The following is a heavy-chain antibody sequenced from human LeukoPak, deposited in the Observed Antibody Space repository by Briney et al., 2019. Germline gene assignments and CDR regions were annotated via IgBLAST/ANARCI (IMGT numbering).Heavy chain of an antibody. CDR2: ISRSGEST. CDR3: AKDYAVGSIDY. V-gene: IGHV3-23*01. D-gene: IGHD3-16*01. CDR1: GFTFSGFA. Sequence: GGSLRLSCAASGFTFSGFAMSWIRQAPGKGLEWVSSISRSGESTFYADSVRGRFTISRDNSKNTVSLQMGSLRAEDTALYYCAKDYAVGSIDYWGQGTLVTVPS. J-gene: IGHJ4*02.